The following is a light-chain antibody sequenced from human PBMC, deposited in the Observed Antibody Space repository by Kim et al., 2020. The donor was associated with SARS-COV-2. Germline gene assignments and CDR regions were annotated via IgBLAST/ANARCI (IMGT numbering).Light chain of an antibody. CDR3: QQRSNWPLT. CDR1: QSVSSD. Sequence: LSPRERATLSCRDSQSVSSDLAWYQQKPGQAPGLLIYDVSNRATGIPARFSGSGSGTDFTLTISSLEPEDFAVYYCQQRSNWPLTFGGGTKVDIK. V-gene: IGKV3-11*01. CDR2: DVS. J-gene: IGKJ4*01.